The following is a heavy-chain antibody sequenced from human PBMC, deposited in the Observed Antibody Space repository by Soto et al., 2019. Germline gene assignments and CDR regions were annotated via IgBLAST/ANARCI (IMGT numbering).Heavy chain of an antibody. CDR3: ARSPRVVNYYYGMDV. CDR1: GGSFSGYN. Sequence: SETLSLTCAVYGGSFSGYNWSWIRQPPGKGLEWIGEINHSGSTNYNPSLKSRVTISVDTSKNQFSLKLSSVTAADTAVYYCARSPRVVNYYYGMDVWGQGTTVTVSS. CDR2: INHSGST. V-gene: IGHV4-34*01. D-gene: IGHD3-3*01. J-gene: IGHJ6*02.